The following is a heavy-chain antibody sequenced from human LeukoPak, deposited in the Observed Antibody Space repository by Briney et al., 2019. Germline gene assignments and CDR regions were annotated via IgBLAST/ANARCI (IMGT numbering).Heavy chain of an antibody. Sequence: ASLKVSCKASGYTFTSYDINWVRQATGQGLEWMGWMNPNSGNTGYEQKFQGRVTITRNTTIITAYMELSSLRSEDTAVYDCASVVLSAWGQGTLVTVSS. CDR2: MNPNSGNT. J-gene: IGHJ4*02. D-gene: IGHD2-21*01. V-gene: IGHV1-8*03. CDR3: ASVVLSA. CDR1: GYTFTSYD.